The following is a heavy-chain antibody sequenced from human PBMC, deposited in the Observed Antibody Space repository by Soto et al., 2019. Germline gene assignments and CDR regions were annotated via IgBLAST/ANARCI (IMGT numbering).Heavy chain of an antibody. CDR3: ARCAVGYYGMDV. J-gene: IGHJ6*02. V-gene: IGHV4-61*01. CDR1: GASVSSATHY. Sequence: PSETLSLTCTVSGASVSSATHYWNWIRQPPGKPLEWIGYIYYSGTTNYNPSLKSRVTISVDTSKNQFSLKLSSVTAADTAVYYCARCAVGYYGMDVWGQGTTVTVSS. D-gene: IGHD6-19*01. CDR2: IYYSGTT.